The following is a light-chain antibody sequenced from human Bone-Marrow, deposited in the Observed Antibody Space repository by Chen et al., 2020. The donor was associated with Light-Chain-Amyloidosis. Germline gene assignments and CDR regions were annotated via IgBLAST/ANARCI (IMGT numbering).Light chain of an antibody. CDR3: LLSYHTIGV. J-gene: IGLJ3*02. CDR1: TGAVTSGHF. CDR2: DTT. V-gene: IGLV7-46*01. Sequence: QAVVTQEPSLTVSPGGTVTLTCDSSTGAVTSGHFPYWFQKKAGQAPRTLLYDTTNKHSWSPARFSGSLLGGKAALTLAGAQPEDAAQYSGLLSYHTIGVFGGAATLTVL.